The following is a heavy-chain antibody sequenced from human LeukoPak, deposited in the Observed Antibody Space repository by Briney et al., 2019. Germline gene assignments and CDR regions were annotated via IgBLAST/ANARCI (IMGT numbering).Heavy chain of an antibody. J-gene: IGHJ4*02. Sequence: GSLRLSCAASGFTFSNYAMSWVRQAPGKGLEWVSTLSGTGGSTYYADSVKGRFTISRDNSKNTLFLQMNSLRAEDTAVYYCARDSSRGWSHDYWGQGTLVTVSS. CDR1: GFTFSNYA. D-gene: IGHD6-19*01. CDR3: ARDSSRGWSHDY. CDR2: LSGTGGST. V-gene: IGHV3-23*01.